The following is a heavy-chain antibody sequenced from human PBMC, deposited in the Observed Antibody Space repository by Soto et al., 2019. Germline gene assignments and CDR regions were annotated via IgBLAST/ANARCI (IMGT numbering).Heavy chain of an antibody. CDR1: GFTVSSNY. J-gene: IGHJ6*02. V-gene: IGHV3-53*01. D-gene: IGHD6-19*01. CDR2: IYSGGST. Sequence: GGSLRLSCAASGFTVSSNYMSWVRQAPGKGLEWVSVIYSGGSTYYADSVKGRFTISRDNSKNTLYLQMNSLRAEDTAVYYCAREMPVADYYYYYGMDVWGQGTTVTVSS. CDR3: AREMPVADYYYYYGMDV.